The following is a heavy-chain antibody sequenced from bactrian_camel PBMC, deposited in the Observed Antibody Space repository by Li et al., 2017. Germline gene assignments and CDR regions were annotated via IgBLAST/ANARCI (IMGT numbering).Heavy chain of an antibody. CDR2: TDGSGRTT. J-gene: IGHJ4*01. CDR3: AAAEDLVLDVLRVDDYKY. V-gene: IGHV3S40*01. D-gene: IGHD6*01. Sequence: VQLVESGGGLVQTGGSLRLSCAASGFTFSNYDMSWVRQAPGKGLEWISSTDGSGRTTAYADSVKGRFTISRANAKNTVFLQMNDLKPEDTAMYYCAAAEDLVLDVLRVDDYKYWGQGTQVTVS. CDR1: GFTFSNYD.